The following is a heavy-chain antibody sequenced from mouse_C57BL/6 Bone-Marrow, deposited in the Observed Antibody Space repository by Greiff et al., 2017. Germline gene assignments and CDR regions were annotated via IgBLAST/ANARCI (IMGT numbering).Heavy chain of an antibody. D-gene: IGHD1-1*01. V-gene: IGHV1-81*01. CDR2: IYPRSGNT. J-gene: IGHJ3*01. CDR1: GYTFTSYG. Sequence: QVHVKQSGAELARPGASVKLSCKASGYTFTSYGISWVKQRTGQGLEWIGEIYPRSGNTYYNEKFKGKATLTADKSSSTAYMELRSLTSEDSAVYFCARSYYGSNFAYWGQGTLVTVSA. CDR3: ARSYYGSNFAY.